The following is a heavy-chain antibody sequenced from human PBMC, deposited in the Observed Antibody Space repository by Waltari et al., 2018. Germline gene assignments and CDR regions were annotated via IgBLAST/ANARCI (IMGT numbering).Heavy chain of an antibody. J-gene: IGHJ3*02. D-gene: IGHD2-15*01. V-gene: IGHV2-5*01. Sequence: QITLKESGPTLVKPTQTLTLTCTFSGFSLSTSGVGVGWIRQPPGKALEWLALIYWNDDKRYSPSLKSRLTITKDTSKNQVVLTMTNMDPVDTATYYCAHRRDIVVVVAAHDAFDIWGQGTMVTVSS. CDR3: AHRRDIVVVVAAHDAFDI. CDR2: IYWNDDK. CDR1: GFSLSTSGVG.